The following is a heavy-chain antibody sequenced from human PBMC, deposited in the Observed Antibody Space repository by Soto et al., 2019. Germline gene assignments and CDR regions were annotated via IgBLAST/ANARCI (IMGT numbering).Heavy chain of an antibody. V-gene: IGHV3-23*01. CDR1: AFTFRSYA. CDR3: AKVRPLRDCTSTSCLGAFEI. D-gene: IGHD2-2*01. J-gene: IGHJ3*02. CDR2: ITASADTT. Sequence: PGGSLRLSCAAYAFTFRSYAMSWVRQAPWKGLECVSAITASADTTYYADSVKGRFTISRDNSKNTLYLRMNSLRAEDTAVYYCAKVRPLRDCTSTSCLGAFEIWGQGTMFTVS.